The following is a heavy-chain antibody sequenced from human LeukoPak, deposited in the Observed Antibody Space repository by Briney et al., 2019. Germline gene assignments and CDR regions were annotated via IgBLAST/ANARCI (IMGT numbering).Heavy chain of an antibody. V-gene: IGHV4-4*07. CDR3: AREGEGYCSGGSCSNWFDP. D-gene: IGHD2-15*01. CDR2: IYTSGST. Sequence: PSETLSLTCTVSGGSISSYYWSWIRQPAGKGLEWIGRIYTSGSTNYNPSLKRRVTMSVDTSKNQFSLKLSSVTAADTAVYYCAREGEGYCSGGSCSNWFDPWGQGTLVTVSS. CDR1: GGSISSYY. J-gene: IGHJ5*02.